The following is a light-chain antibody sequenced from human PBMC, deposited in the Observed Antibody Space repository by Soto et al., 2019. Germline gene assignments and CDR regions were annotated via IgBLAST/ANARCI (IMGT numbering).Light chain of an antibody. CDR3: SSYTSSTTYV. Sequence: QSVLTQPASVSGSAGQSITISCSGTMRDVGAYNLVSWYQQHPGTAPKLIIYEVRNRPSGVSGRFSGSKSGNTASLTISGLLADDEADYYCSSYTSSTTYVFGTGTKLTVL. CDR2: EVR. J-gene: IGLJ1*01. V-gene: IGLV2-14*01. CDR1: MRDVGAYNL.